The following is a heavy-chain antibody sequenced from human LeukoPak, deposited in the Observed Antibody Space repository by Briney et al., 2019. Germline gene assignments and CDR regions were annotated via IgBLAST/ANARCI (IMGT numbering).Heavy chain of an antibody. CDR3: ATLNHITDAPMGRGAFDI. D-gene: IGHD3-10*01. Sequence: SETLSLTCTVSGGSISSYFWSWIRQPPGKGLEWIGYIYYRGNTNSNPSLKSRVTISVNTSKNQVSLRLSSVTAADTAVYYCATLNHITDAPMGRGAFDIWGQGTMVTVSS. V-gene: IGHV4-59*08. CDR1: GGSISSYF. CDR2: IYYRGNT. J-gene: IGHJ3*02.